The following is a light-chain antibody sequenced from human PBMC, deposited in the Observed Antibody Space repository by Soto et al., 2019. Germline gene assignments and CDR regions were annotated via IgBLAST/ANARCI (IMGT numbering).Light chain of an antibody. Sequence: EIVLTQSPDTLSLSPGERATLSCRASQSVSSNYLAWYQQKPGQAPRLLIHGASSRATGIPDRFSGSGSRTDFTLTISSLEPEDFAVYYCQQYGSSRTFGQGTKVEIK. CDR2: GAS. CDR1: QSVSSNY. V-gene: IGKV3-20*01. J-gene: IGKJ1*01. CDR3: QQYGSSRT.